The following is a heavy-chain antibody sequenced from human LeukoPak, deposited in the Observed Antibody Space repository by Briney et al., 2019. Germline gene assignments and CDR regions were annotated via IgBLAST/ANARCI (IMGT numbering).Heavy chain of an antibody. J-gene: IGHJ4*02. Sequence: GGSLTLSCAASGSTFSSYWMTWVRQAPGKGLEWVANIKQDGSEKYYVDSVKGRFTISRDNAKNSLYLQMNSLRAEDTAVYYCAILAGRGEGGVDYWGQGTLVTVSS. V-gene: IGHV3-7*01. CDR2: IKQDGSEK. CDR1: GSTFSSYW. D-gene: IGHD6-13*01. CDR3: AILAGRGEGGVDY.